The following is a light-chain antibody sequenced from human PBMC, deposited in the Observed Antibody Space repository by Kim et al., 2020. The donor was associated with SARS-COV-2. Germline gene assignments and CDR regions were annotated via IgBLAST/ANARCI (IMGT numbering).Light chain of an antibody. Sequence: RPTPTLTCTGNNNNVGNQGAAWLQQHQGHPPKLLSYRNNNRPSGISERFSASRSGDTASLTITGLQPEDETDYYCSAWDSSLNAWVFGGGTQLTVL. J-gene: IGLJ3*02. CDR1: NNNVGNQG. V-gene: IGLV10-54*04. CDR3: SAWDSSLNAWV. CDR2: RNN.